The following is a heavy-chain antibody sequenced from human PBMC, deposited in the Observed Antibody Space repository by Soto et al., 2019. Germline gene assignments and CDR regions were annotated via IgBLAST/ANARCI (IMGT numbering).Heavy chain of an antibody. J-gene: IGHJ4*02. V-gene: IGHV4-4*02. CDR3: ARFSYGGYKTHYFDY. Sequence: SETLSLTCAVSGGSISSSNWWSWVRQPPGKGLEWIGEIYHSGSTNYNPSLKSRVTISVDKSKNQFSLKLSSVTAADAAVYYCARFSYGGYKTHYFDYWGQGTLVTVSS. D-gene: IGHD2-21*01. CDR2: IYHSGST. CDR1: GGSISSSNW.